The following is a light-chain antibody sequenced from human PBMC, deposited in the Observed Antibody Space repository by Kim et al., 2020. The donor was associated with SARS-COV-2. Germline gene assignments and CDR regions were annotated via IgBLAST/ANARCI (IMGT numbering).Light chain of an antibody. Sequence: EIVLTQSPATLSLSPGERATLSCRASQSVSSYLAWYQQKPGQAPRLLIYDASNRATGIPARFSGSGSGTDFTLTISSLEPEDFAVYYCQQRSNFFTFGGGTKVEI. J-gene: IGKJ4*01. CDR3: QQRSNFFT. CDR1: QSVSSY. V-gene: IGKV3-11*01. CDR2: DAS.